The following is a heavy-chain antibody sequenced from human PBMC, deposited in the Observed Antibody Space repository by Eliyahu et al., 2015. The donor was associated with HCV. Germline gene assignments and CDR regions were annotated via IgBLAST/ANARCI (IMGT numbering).Heavy chain of an antibody. CDR1: GFTFSRTD. Sequence: QVQLVXSGGGVVQPGRSLXLSCAAXGFTFSRTDMQWVRQAPGEGXEWVAVISSDAYNKFYVDSVKGRFTISRDNSKNTLFLEMNSLRAEDTAVYYCAKKLRNDAFDIWGQGTMVTVSS. CDR3: AKKLRNDAFDI. J-gene: IGHJ3*02. CDR2: ISSDAYNK. V-gene: IGHV3-30*18.